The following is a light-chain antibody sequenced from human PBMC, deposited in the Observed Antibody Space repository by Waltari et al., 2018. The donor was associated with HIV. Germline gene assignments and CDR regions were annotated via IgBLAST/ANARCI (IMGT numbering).Light chain of an antibody. Sequence: QSVLTQPPSASGTPGQRATISCFGSNSNIGSNYVYWYQQLPGLAPKLLIYKNKPRPSGVPDRCSGSKSGTSASLAISGLRSEDEADYYCAAWDDRLNLVFGGGTKLTVL. CDR2: KNK. V-gene: IGLV1-47*01. CDR3: AAWDDRLNLV. J-gene: IGLJ2*01. CDR1: NSNIGSNY.